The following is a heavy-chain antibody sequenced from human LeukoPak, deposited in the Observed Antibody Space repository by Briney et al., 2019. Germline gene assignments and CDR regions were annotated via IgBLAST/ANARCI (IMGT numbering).Heavy chain of an antibody. J-gene: IGHJ4*02. CDR1: GFTFSSYA. D-gene: IGHD2-8*01. CDR2: ISGSGGST. CDR3: AKRVLSTNYYFDY. Sequence: GGSLRLSCAASGFTFSSYAMSWVRRAPGKGLEWVSAISGSGGSTYYADSVKGRFTISRDNSKNTLYLQMNSLRAEDTAVYYCAKRVLSTNYYFDYWGQGTLVTVSS. V-gene: IGHV3-23*01.